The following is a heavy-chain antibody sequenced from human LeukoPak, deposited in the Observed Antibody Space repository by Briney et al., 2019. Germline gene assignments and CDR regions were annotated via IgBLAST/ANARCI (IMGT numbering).Heavy chain of an antibody. CDR1: GFTFDDYA. CDR2: ISWNSGSI. CDR3: AKANYYGSGSYYSGDYYFDY. J-gene: IGHJ4*02. Sequence: ETGRSLRLSCAASGFTFDDYAMHWVRQAPGKGLEWVSGISWNSGSIGYADSVKGRFTISRDNAKNSLYLQMNSLRAEDMALYYCAKANYYGSGSYYSGDYYFDYWGQGTLVTVSS. D-gene: IGHD3-10*01. V-gene: IGHV3-9*03.